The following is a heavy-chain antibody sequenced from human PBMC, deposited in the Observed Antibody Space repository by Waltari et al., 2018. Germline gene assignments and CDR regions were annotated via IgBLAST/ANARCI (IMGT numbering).Heavy chain of an antibody. CDR3: TRVAKGRTSSQFDY. Sequence: EVQLVESGGGVVRPGDAMKLSCVVSGFNLSGSAIHWVRQRSGIGLVWVGHFGTKTNSHATFEGPSVERRVSSARNESQNTAYLQRDSLDLDDTAGYFCTRVAKGRTSSQFDYWGQGTLVTVSS. D-gene: IGHD2-2*01. J-gene: IGHJ4*02. CDR1: GFNLSGSA. CDR2: FGTKTNSHAT. V-gene: IGHV3-73*01.